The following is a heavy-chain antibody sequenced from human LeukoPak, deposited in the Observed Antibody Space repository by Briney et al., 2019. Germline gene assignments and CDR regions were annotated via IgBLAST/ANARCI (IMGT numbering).Heavy chain of an antibody. V-gene: IGHV4-39*02. CDR1: GGSVSNSSYY. CDR3: ARGSNSTYYFDD. CDR2: IHYSGST. Sequence: SETLSLTCTVSGGSVSNSSYYWGWVCQPPGKGLEWIGSIHYSGSTYYNPSLKSRVTISVDTSKNHFSLRLSSVTAADTAVCYCARGSNSTYYFDDWGQGTLVTVSS. D-gene: IGHD4-23*01. J-gene: IGHJ4*02.